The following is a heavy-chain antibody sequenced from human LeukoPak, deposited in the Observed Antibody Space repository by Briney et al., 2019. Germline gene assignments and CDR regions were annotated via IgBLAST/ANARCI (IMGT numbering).Heavy chain of an antibody. V-gene: IGHV1-18*04. Sequence: ASVEVSCKASGYTFTGYYMHWVRQAPGQGLEWMGWISAYTDNKHYPQNLQDRVTMTTDTSTSTAYMELRSLRSDDTAVYYCARGDYSNSHDAFDIWGQGTMVTVSS. J-gene: IGHJ3*02. CDR2: ISAYTDNK. CDR3: ARGDYSNSHDAFDI. D-gene: IGHD6-13*01. CDR1: GYTFTGYY.